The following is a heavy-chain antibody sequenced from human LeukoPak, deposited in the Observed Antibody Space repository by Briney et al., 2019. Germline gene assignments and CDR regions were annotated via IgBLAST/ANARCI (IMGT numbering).Heavy chain of an antibody. D-gene: IGHD3-9*01. CDR2: INYSGST. Sequence: TSETLSLTCTVSGGSMRSSNFYWGWIRQPPGKGLEWIGNINYSGSTYYNPSVKSRVTLSVDVSKNRFSLNLTSVTAADTALYFCARTHFDSLGWFDPWGQGIQVIVSS. CDR1: GGSMRSSNFY. CDR3: ARTHFDSLGWFDP. J-gene: IGHJ5*02. V-gene: IGHV4-39*07.